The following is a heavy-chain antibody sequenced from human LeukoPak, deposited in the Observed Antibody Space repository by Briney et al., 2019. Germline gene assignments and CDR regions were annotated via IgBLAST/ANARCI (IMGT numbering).Heavy chain of an antibody. CDR3: ASGSDSSGFGFDY. V-gene: IGHV1-69*05. CDR1: GGTFSSYA. D-gene: IGHD3-22*01. Sequence: SVKVSCKASGGTFSSYAISWVRQAPGQGLEWMGRIIPIFGTANYAQKFQGRVTITTDESTSTAYMELSSLRSEDTAVYYCASGSDSSGFGFDYWGQGTLVTVSS. CDR2: IIPIFGTA. J-gene: IGHJ4*02.